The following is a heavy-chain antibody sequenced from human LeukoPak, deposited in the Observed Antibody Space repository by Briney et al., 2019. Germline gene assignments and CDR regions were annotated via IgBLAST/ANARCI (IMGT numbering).Heavy chain of an antibody. D-gene: IGHD3-22*01. V-gene: IGHV4-61*02. CDR3: ARARGDYYDSNGYYYMGEIDY. CDR1: GGSMTSGNYY. J-gene: IGHJ4*02. CDR2: IYSSGTT. Sequence: SETLSLTCTVSGGSMTSGNYYWSWIRQPAGNGLERIGRIYSSGTTNYNPSLKSRVTMSVDRSKKEFSLKLSSVTAADTAVYHCARARGDYYDSNGYYYMGEIDYWGQGTLVTVSS.